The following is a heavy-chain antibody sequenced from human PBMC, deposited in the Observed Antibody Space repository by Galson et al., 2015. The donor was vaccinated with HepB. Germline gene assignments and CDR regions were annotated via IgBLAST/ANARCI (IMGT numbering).Heavy chain of an antibody. CDR2: ISYDGSNK. D-gene: IGHD3-10*01. CDR1: GFTFSSYA. CDR3: ARDEGIMVRGLRGPRPPPMDY. V-gene: IGHV3-30*04. J-gene: IGHJ4*02. Sequence: SLRLSCAASGFTFSSYAMHWVRQAPGKGLEWVAVISYDGSNKYYADSVKGRFTISRDNSKNTLYLQMNSLRAEDTAVYYCARDEGIMVRGLRGPRPPPMDYWGQGTLVTVSS.